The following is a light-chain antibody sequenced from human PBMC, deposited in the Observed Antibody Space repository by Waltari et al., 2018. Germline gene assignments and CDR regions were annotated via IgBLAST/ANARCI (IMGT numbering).Light chain of an antibody. J-gene: IGLJ2*01. V-gene: IGLV3-1*01. CDR1: NLGHNY. CDR2: QNN. Sequence: SYEVTQPPSVSVSPGQTASLFCSGENLGHNYTSWYQQKTGQSPLLVMHQNNVRPSGIPERFSGSSSGNTATLTISGTHAMDEAVYFCQTWDLITVTFGGGTKLTVL. CDR3: QTWDLITVT.